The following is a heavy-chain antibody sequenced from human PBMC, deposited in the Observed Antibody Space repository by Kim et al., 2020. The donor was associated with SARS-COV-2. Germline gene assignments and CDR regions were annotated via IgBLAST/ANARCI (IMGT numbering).Heavy chain of an antibody. Sequence: GGSLRLSCAASGFTFSSYSMNWVRQAPGKGLEWVSSISSSSSYIYYADSVKGRFTISRDNAKNSLYLQMNSLRAEDTAVYYCARDPSSSWPYYYYYYMDVWGKGTTVTVSS. CDR1: GFTFSSYS. J-gene: IGHJ6*03. D-gene: IGHD6-13*01. CDR2: ISSSSSYI. CDR3: ARDPSSSWPYYYYYYMDV. V-gene: IGHV3-21*01.